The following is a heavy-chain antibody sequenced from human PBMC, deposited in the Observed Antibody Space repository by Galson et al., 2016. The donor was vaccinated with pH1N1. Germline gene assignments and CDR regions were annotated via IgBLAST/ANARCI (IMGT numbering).Heavy chain of an antibody. CDR2: VNPSGST. CDR3: ARVDFGGKLGD. D-gene: IGHD3-10*01. Sequence: ETLSLTCTVYGGSFSDYYWSWIRQPPGKGLEWIGEVNPSGSTIYNPSLNSRVIISADTSRNPFSLKLTSVTAADTAVYFCARVDFGGKLGDWGQGTQVTVSS. J-gene: IGHJ4*02. CDR1: GGSFSDYY. V-gene: IGHV4-34*01.